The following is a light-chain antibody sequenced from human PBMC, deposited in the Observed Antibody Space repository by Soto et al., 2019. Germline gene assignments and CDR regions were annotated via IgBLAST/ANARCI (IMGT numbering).Light chain of an antibody. CDR2: GAS. CDR3: XQYGSSPFT. Sequence: EVVLTQSPATLSLSPGERATLSCRANQSVSANYLAWYQQKPGQAPRLLIYGASSRATGIPDRFSGSGSGTDFTLTISRLEPEDFAVFYXXQYGSSPFTFGPGTKVDIK. J-gene: IGKJ3*01. CDR1: QSVSANY. V-gene: IGKV3-20*01.